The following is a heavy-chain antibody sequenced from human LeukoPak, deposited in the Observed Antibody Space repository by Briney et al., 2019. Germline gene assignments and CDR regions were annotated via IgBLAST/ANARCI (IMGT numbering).Heavy chain of an antibody. CDR1: GYTFTDYG. CDR2: ISAYNGNT. V-gene: IGHV1-18*01. Sequence: GASVKVSCKASGYTFTDYGISWVRQAPGQGLEWMGWISAYNGNTNYAQKVQGRVTKTTDTSTSTAYMELRSLRSDDTAVYYCARGGGWYDSRKGSDYWGQGTLVTVSS. CDR3: ARGGGWYDSRKGSDY. D-gene: IGHD3-22*01. J-gene: IGHJ4*02.